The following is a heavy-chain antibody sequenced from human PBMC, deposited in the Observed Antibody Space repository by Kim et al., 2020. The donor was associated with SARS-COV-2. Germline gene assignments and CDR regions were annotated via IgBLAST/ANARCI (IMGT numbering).Heavy chain of an antibody. CDR1: GYSFTNYW. V-gene: IGHV5-51*01. CDR2: IYPGDSDT. Sequence: GESLKISCKGSGYSFTNYWIGWVRQMPGKGLEWMGTIYPGDSDTRYSPSFQGQVTISADKSISTAYLQWSSLKASDTAMYYCARLAGPDATSNFYYSRWYFDLWGRGTLVTVSS. CDR3: ARLAGPDATSNFYYSRWYFDL. J-gene: IGHJ2*01. D-gene: IGHD2-15*01.